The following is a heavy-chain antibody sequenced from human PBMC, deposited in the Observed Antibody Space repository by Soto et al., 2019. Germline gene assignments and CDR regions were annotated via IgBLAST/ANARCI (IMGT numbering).Heavy chain of an antibody. V-gene: IGHV2-26*01. CDR3: ARINSITWGSYFYGMDV. CDR2: IFSNDEK. Sequence: QVTLKESGPVLVKPSETLTLTCSVSGFSLSDTTMGVSWIRQPPRKALEWLGHIFSNDEKSYSTSLKTRLTISKDTSRSQVVLTMTNMDPGDTATYYCARINSITWGSYFYGMDVWGQGTTVTVSS. CDR1: GFSLSDTTMG. D-gene: IGHD3-16*01. J-gene: IGHJ6*02.